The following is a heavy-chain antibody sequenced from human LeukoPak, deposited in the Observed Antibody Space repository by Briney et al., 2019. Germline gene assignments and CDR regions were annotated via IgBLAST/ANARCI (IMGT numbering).Heavy chain of an antibody. CDR3: ARNSGSYSDY. V-gene: IGHV3-21*01. CDR1: GFTFSRYS. Sequence: GGSLRLSCADSGFTFSRYSMNWVRQAPGKGVEWVSCISSSSSYIYYADSVKGGFTISRENAKNSLYLQMNSRRAEEPGVYYCARNSGSYSDYWGQGTLVTVSS. D-gene: IGHD1-26*01. J-gene: IGHJ4*02. CDR2: ISSSSSYI.